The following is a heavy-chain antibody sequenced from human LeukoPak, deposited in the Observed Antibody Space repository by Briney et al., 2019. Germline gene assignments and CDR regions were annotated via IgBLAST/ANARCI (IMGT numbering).Heavy chain of an antibody. CDR3: AKDPDSSSSLVDY. J-gene: IGHJ4*02. V-gene: IGHV3-23*01. CDR2: ISGSGGST. Sequence: GSLRLSCAASGFTFSSYGMHWVRQAPGKGLEWVSAISGSGGSTYYADSVKGRFTISRDNSKNTLYLQMNSLRAEDTAVYYCAKDPDSSSSLVDYWGQGTLVTVSS. D-gene: IGHD6-13*01. CDR1: GFTFSSYG.